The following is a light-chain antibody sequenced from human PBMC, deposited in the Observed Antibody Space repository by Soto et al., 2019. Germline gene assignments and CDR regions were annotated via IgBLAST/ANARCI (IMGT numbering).Light chain of an antibody. CDR1: QSVSYS. Sequence: EIVMTQSPATLSVSPGERATLSCRASQSVSYSVAWYQQKPGQAPRLLIYGSSTRATGIPARFSGSGSGREFTLTISSLQSEDFAVYYCQQYDNWPPLTFGGGTKVEIK. CDR2: GSS. V-gene: IGKV3-15*01. CDR3: QQYDNWPPLT. J-gene: IGKJ4*01.